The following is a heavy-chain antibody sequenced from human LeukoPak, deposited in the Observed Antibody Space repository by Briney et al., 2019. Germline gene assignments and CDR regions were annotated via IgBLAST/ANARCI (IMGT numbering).Heavy chain of an antibody. CDR3: AGYRYYDFWSGYSSDY. V-gene: IGHV4-30-4*01. J-gene: IGHJ4*02. CDR2: IYYSGST. Sequence: PSQTLSLTCTVSGGSISSGDYYWSWIRQPPGKGLEWIGYIYYSGSTYYNPSLKSRVTISVDTSKNQISLKLSSVTAADTAVYYCAGYRYYDFWSGYSSDYWGQGTLVTVSS. CDR1: GGSISSGDYY. D-gene: IGHD3-3*01.